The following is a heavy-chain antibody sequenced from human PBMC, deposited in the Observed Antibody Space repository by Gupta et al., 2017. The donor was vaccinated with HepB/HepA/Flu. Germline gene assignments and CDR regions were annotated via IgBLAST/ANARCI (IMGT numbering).Heavy chain of an antibody. CDR1: GFHFSNYW. CDR2: INSDGSIT. Sequence: EVQLVESGGGLVQPGGSLRLTCAASGFHFSNYWMHWVRPAPGKGLGCVSRINSDGSITNYADSVKGRFTISRDNARDTLYLQMNSLRAEDTAVYYCARVGVGVYYYYYMDVWGKGTTVTVSS. CDR3: ARVGVGVYYYYYMDV. D-gene: IGHD3-22*01. V-gene: IGHV3-74*01. J-gene: IGHJ6*03.